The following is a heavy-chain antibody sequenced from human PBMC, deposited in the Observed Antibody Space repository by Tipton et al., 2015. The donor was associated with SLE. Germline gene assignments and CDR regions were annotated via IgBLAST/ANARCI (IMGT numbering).Heavy chain of an antibody. D-gene: IGHD6-13*01. Sequence: GLVKPSETLSLTCAVYGGSFSGYYWSWISQPPGKGLKWSGEINHSRSTNYNPSLKSRVTISVDTSKNQFSMKLSSVAAADTAVYYCARASGPYSSPGVWGKGTTVTVSS. J-gene: IGHJ6*04. V-gene: IGHV4-34*01. CDR1: GGSFSGYY. CDR2: INHSRST. CDR3: ARASGPYSSPGV.